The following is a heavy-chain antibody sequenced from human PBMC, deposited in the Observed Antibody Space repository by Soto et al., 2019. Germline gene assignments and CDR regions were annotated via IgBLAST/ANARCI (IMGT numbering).Heavy chain of an antibody. J-gene: IGHJ4*02. V-gene: IGHV4-4*07. D-gene: IGHD2-15*01. CDR3: ARANVGPPGGGSWTMPFDF. CDR2: IYTGGST. CDR1: GGSVSNYY. Sequence: QVQLQESGPGLVKPSETLSLTCSVSGGSVSNYYWGWFRQPAGKGLEWIGRIYTGGSTNYNPSLKSRVTVSVDTSKNQSTLRLTSVTAADTAVYYCARANVGPPGGGSWTMPFDFWGQGTLVTGSS.